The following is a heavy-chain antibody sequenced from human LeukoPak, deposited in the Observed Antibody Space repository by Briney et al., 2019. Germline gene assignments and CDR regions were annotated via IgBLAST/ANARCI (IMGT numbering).Heavy chain of an antibody. D-gene: IGHD3-3*01. V-gene: IGHV1-46*01. J-gene: IGHJ5*02. CDR1: GYTFTSYY. Sequence: ASVRVSCKASGYTFTSYYMHWVRQAPGQGREWMGIINPSGGSTSYAQKFQGRVTMTRDTSTSTVYMELSSLRSEDTAVYYCARDPSITIFGVVKGWFDPWGQGALVTVSS. CDR2: INPSGGST. CDR3: ARDPSITIFGVVKGWFDP.